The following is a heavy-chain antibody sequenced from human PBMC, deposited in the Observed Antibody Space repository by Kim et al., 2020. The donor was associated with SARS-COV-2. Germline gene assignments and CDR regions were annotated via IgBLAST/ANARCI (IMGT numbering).Heavy chain of an antibody. CDR3: ANNFYGSGARPFYFEY. Sequence: GGSLRLSCVTSGFTFSSYAMSWVRQAPGKGLEWVSTISGSGVSIHYADSVKGRLTISRDNSKNTLYLQMNSLRAEDTAVYYCANNFYGSGARPFYFEYWG. CDR2: ISGSGVSI. CDR1: GFTFSSYA. V-gene: IGHV3-23*01. J-gene: IGHJ4*01. D-gene: IGHD3-10*01.